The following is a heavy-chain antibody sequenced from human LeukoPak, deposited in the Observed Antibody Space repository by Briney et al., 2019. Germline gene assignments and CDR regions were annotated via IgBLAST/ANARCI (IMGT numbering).Heavy chain of an antibody. D-gene: IGHD3-10*01. CDR1: GFTFDDYA. V-gene: IGHV3-9*01. CDR3: AKDKGPFGEGYFDH. CDR2: ISWNSGSI. J-gene: IGHJ4*02. Sequence: GRSLRLSCAASGFTFDDYAMHWVRQAPGKGLEWVSGISWNSGSIGYADSVKGRFTISRDNAKNSLYLQMDSLRAEDTALYYCAKDKGPFGEGYFDHWGQGTLVTVSS.